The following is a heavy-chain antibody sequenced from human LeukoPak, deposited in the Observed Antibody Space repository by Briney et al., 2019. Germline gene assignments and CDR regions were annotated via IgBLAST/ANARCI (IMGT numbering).Heavy chain of an antibody. Sequence: SETLSLTCAVYGGSFSGYYWSWIRQPPGKGLEWIGEINHSGSTNYNPSLKSRVTISVDTSKNQFSLKLSSVTAVDTAVYYCARERSGSYFDDAFDIWGQGTMVTVSS. V-gene: IGHV4-34*01. CDR3: ARERSGSYFDDAFDI. CDR2: INHSGST. CDR1: GGSFSGYY. D-gene: IGHD3-10*01. J-gene: IGHJ3*02.